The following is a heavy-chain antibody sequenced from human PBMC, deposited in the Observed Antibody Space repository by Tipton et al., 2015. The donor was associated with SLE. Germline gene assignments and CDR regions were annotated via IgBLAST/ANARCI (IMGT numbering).Heavy chain of an antibody. Sequence: TLSLTCTVSGGSISSGVFYWRWIRQHPGKGLEWIGYIYYSGSTYYNPSLKSRVSISVDTSKNQFSLKLRSVTAADTAVYYCARGSPGRSEGHYKDYHYGIDVWGQGTTVTVSS. CDR2: IYYSGST. CDR3: ARGSPGRSEGHYKDYHYGIDV. D-gene: IGHD3-9*01. CDR1: GGSISSGVFY. V-gene: IGHV4-31*03. J-gene: IGHJ6*02.